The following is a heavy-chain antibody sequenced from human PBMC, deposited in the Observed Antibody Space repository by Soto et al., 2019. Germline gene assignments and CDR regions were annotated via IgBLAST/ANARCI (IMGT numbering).Heavy chain of an antibody. CDR2: IKSKTDGGTT. J-gene: IGHJ4*02. CDR1: GLTVNNAW. V-gene: IGHV3-15*01. D-gene: IGHD6-13*01. Sequence: EVQLVESGGGLVKPGGSLRLSCAASGLTVNNAWMYWARQAPGQGLEWVGRIKSKTDGGTTDYATPVKGRFTISRDDSKNTLDLQLNSLKTEDTAVYYCTTAGTEDYWGQGTLVTVSS. CDR3: TTAGTEDY.